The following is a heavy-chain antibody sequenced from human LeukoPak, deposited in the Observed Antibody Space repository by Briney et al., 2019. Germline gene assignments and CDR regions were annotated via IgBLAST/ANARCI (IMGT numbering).Heavy chain of an antibody. CDR3: ALNGREIPSGAFDI. J-gene: IGHJ3*02. CDR1: GFTFSNYA. CDR2: ISGSGGRT. Sequence: GGSLRLSCAASGFTFSNYAMSWVRQAPGKGLQWVSAISGSGGRTYYADSVEGRFTISRDNSKNTLYLQMNSLRVEDTAVYYCALNGREIPSGAFDIWGQGTVVTVSS. D-gene: IGHD3-16*02. V-gene: IGHV3-23*01.